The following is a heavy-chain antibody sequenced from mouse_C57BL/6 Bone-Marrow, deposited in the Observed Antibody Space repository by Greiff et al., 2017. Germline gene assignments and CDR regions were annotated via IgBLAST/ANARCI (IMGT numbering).Heavy chain of an antibody. CDR1: GYTFTSYW. CDR3: ARFHYDYDEGLAY. D-gene: IGHD2-4*01. CDR2: IDPSDSYT. Sequence: QVQLQQPGAELVKPGASVKLSCKASGYTFTSYWMQWVKQRPGQGLEWIGEIDPSDSYTNYNQKFKGKATLTVDTSSSTAYMQLSSLTSEDSAVYYCARFHYDYDEGLAYWGQGTLVTVSA. V-gene: IGHV1-50*01. J-gene: IGHJ3*01.